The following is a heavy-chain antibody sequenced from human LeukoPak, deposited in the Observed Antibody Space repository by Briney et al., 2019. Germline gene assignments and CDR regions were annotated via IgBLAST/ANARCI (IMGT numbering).Heavy chain of an antibody. CDR1: RYTSTGSS. CDR3: ARDFLGCSSTSCYLFGY. V-gene: IGHV1-2*02. D-gene: IGHD2-2*01. Sequence: ASLRVSCKHSRYTSTGSSMHWVSHTPRERLWCGSWIYPNSGGTNYAQKFQGRVTMTRDTSISRAYMELSGLRSDDTAVYYCARDFLGCSSTSCYLFGYWGQGTLVTVSS. J-gene: IGHJ4*02. CDR2: IYPNSGGT.